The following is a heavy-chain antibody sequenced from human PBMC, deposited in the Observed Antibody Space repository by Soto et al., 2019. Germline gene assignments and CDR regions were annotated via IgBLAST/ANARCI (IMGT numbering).Heavy chain of an antibody. CDR3: ATRSPAFDY. CDR2: ISTSKGNT. CDR1: GYTFTSFG. V-gene: IGHV1-18*01. J-gene: IGHJ4*02. Sequence: ASVKVSCKTSGYTFTSFGISWVRQAPGQGLEWMGWISTSKGNTNYAQKFQGRVTMTTDTSTSTAYMELRSLRSDDTAVYYCATRSPAFDYWGQGTLVTVSS.